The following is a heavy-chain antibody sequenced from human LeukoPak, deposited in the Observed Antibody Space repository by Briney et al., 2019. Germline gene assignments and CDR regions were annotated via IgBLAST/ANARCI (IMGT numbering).Heavy chain of an antibody. Sequence: SETLSLTCTVSGGSISSGGYYWSWIRQHPGKGLEWIGYIYYSGSTYYNPSLKSRVTISVDTSKNQFSLKLSSVTAADTAVYYCARVKGVRGYYGSGSYYNVEGWFDPWSQGTLVTVSS. CDR1: GGSISSGGYY. CDR2: IYYSGST. CDR3: ARVKGVRGYYGSGSYYNVEGWFDP. V-gene: IGHV4-31*03. D-gene: IGHD3-10*01. J-gene: IGHJ5*02.